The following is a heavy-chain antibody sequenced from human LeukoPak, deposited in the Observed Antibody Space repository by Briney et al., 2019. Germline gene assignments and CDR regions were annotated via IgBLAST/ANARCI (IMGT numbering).Heavy chain of an antibody. D-gene: IGHD1-26*01. V-gene: IGHV1-46*01. CDR3: ARNPEYSGSYGFDY. CDR2: ISPSGGTT. Sequence: ASVKVSCKASGNTFTSYYMHWVRQAPGQGLEWMGIISPSGGTTIYAQKFQGRVTMTRDTSTSALYMELSSLRSEDTAVYYCARNPEYSGSYGFDYWGQGTLVTVSS. CDR1: GNTFTSYY. J-gene: IGHJ4*02.